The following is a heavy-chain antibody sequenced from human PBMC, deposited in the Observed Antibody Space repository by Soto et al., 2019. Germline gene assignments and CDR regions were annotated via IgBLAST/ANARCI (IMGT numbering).Heavy chain of an antibody. J-gene: IGHJ4*02. V-gene: IGHV3-15*07. CDR1: SVSNAW. CDR3: TTEEYYDILTTTDY. D-gene: IGHD3-9*01. CDR2: IKSKTDGGTT. Sequence: SVSNAWMNWVRQAPGKGLEWVGRIKSKTDGGTTDYAAPVKGRFTISRDDSKNTLYLQMNSLKTEDTAVYYCTTEEYYDILTTTDYWGQGTLVTVSS.